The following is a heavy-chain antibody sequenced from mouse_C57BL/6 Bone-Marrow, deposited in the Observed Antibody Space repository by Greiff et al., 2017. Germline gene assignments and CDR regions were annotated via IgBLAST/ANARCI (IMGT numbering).Heavy chain of an antibody. CDR3: AGRGFCYGNPHWYFDV. CDR1: GYTFTSYW. V-gene: IGHV1-53*01. J-gene: IGHJ1*03. CDR2: INPSNGGT. D-gene: IGHD2-1*01. Sequence: QVQLQQPGTELVKPGASVKLSCKASGYTFTSYWMHWVKQRPGQGLEWIGNINPSNGGTNYNEKFKSKATLTVDKSSSTAYLQLSSLTSADSAVYYCAGRGFCYGNPHWYFDVWGTGTTVTVSS.